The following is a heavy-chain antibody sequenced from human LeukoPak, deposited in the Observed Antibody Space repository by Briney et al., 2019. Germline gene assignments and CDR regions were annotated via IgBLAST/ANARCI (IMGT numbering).Heavy chain of an antibody. CDR1: GFTFSSYG. J-gene: IGHJ4*02. CDR2: IWYDGSNK. D-gene: IGHD5-24*01. V-gene: IGHV3-33*01. CDR3: ARDNSRDGYNPLDY. Sequence: GRSLRLSCAASGFTFSSYGMHWVRQAPGKGLEWVAVIWYDGSNKYYADSVKGRFTISRDNSKNTLYLQMNSLRAEDTAVYYCARDNSRDGYNPLDYWGQGTLVTVSS.